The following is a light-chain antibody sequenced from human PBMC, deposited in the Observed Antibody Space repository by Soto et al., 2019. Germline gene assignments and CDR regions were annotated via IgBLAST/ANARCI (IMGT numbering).Light chain of an antibody. CDR3: QKYNSAPQT. J-gene: IGKJ1*01. CDR1: QGISNY. Sequence: IQMTQSPSTLSASVGDRVTMTCRASQGISNYLAWYQQKPGKVPKLLIYAASTLQSGVPSRFSGSGSGTDFTLTISSLQPEDVATYYCQKYNSAPQTFGQGTKVDI. CDR2: AAS. V-gene: IGKV1-27*01.